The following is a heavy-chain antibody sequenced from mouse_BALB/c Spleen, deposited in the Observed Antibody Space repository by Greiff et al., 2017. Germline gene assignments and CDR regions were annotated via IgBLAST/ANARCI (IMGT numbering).Heavy chain of an antibody. D-gene: IGHD1-2*01. CDR2: IWAGGST. V-gene: IGHV2-9*02. J-gene: IGHJ4*01. CDR3: ARDRDYGYPYYAMDY. Sequence: QVHVKQSGPGLVAPSQSLSITCTVSGFSLTSYGVHWVRQPPGKGLEWLGVIWAGGSTNYNSALMSRLSISKDNSKSQVFLKMNSLQTDDTAMYYCARDRDYGYPYYAMDYWGQGTSVTVSA. CDR1: GFSLTSYG.